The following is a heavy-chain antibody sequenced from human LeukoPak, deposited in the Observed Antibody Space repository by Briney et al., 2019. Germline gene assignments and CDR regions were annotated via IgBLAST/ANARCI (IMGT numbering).Heavy chain of an antibody. CDR2: ISSSSSYI. CDR1: GFSVSSNY. D-gene: IGHD3-22*01. CDR3: ARDPKWLHPYYYYYYYMDV. V-gene: IGHV3-21*01. J-gene: IGHJ6*03. Sequence: GGSLRLSCAASGFSVSSNYMSWVRQAPGKGLEWVSSISSSSSYIYYADSVKGRFTISRDNAKNSLYLQMNSLRAEDTAVYYCARDPKWLHPYYYYYYYMDVWGKGTTVTVSS.